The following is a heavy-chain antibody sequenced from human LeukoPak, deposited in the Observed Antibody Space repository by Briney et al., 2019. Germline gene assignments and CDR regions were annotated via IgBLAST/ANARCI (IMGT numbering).Heavy chain of an antibody. D-gene: IGHD7-27*01. Sequence: PSETLSLTCTVSGGSISRSSYYWGWIRQPPGKGLEWIGSIYYSGSTYYNPSLKSRVTISVDTSKNQFSLKLGSVTAADTAVYYCASKERINGDFDYWGQGTLVTVSS. J-gene: IGHJ4*02. CDR2: IYYSGST. CDR1: GGSISRSSYY. CDR3: ASKERINGDFDY. V-gene: IGHV4-39*01.